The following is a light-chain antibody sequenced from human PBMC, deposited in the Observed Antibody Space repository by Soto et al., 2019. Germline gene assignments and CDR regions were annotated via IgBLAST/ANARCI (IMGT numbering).Light chain of an antibody. CDR1: SSDVGGYNY. V-gene: IGLV2-14*01. CDR3: NSYTSRATGV. J-gene: IGLJ2*01. Sequence: QSALTQPASVSGSPGQSITISCTRTSSDVGGYNYVSWYQQHPGRAPKLIIFEVSNRPSGVSDRFSGSKSDNTASLTISGLQAEDEADYYCNSYTSRATGVFGGGTKLTVL. CDR2: EVS.